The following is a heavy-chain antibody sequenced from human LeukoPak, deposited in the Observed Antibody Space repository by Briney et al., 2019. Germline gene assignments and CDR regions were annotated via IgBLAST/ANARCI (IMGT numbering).Heavy chain of an antibody. Sequence: SETLSLTCTASGGSISSYYWSWIRQPPGKGLEWIGYIYYSGSTNYNPSLKSRVTISVDTSKNQFSLKLSSVTAADTAVYYCAKGPAVADFDYWGQGTLVTVSS. CDR3: AKGPAVADFDY. CDR2: IYYSGST. D-gene: IGHD6-19*01. V-gene: IGHV4-59*01. J-gene: IGHJ4*02. CDR1: GGSISSYY.